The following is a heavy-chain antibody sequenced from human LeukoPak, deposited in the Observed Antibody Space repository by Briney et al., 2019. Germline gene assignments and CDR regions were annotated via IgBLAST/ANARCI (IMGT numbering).Heavy chain of an antibody. CDR1: GGSSSGYY. J-gene: IGHJ5*02. CDR3: ARVPNYSPRITMVRGVPWFDP. D-gene: IGHD3-10*01. Sequence: SETLSLTCAVYGGSSSGYYWSWIRQPPGKGLEWIGEINHSGSTNYNPSLKSRVTISVDTSKNQFSLKLSSVTAADTAVYYCARVPNYSPRITMVRGVPWFDPWGQGTLVTVSS. V-gene: IGHV4-34*01. CDR2: INHSGST.